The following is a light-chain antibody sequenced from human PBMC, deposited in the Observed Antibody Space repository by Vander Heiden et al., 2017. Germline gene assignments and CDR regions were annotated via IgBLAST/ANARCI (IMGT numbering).Light chain of an antibody. CDR3: QQYGNSPLT. CDR1: QGVRSSY. J-gene: IGKJ4*01. CDR2: DAS. Sequence: VLTPSPATLPFSPGERTTLSSSASQGVRSSYLAWYQHKPGQAPRLLIYDASKRATGIPDRFSGSGSGTDFTLTISRLEPEDFAVYYCQQYGNSPLTFGGGTKVE. V-gene: IGKV3-20*01.